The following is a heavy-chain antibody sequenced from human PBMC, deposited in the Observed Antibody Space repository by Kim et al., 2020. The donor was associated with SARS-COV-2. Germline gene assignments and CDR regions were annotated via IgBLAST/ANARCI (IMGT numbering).Heavy chain of an antibody. Sequence: SETLSLTCTVSGGSISSYYWSWIRQPPGKGLEWIGYIYYSGSTNYNPSLKSRVTISVDTSKNQFSLKLSSVTAADTAVYYCARVSYYYGSGSFTFDYWGQGTLVTVSS. CDR2: IYYSGST. V-gene: IGHV4-59*01. CDR3: ARVSYYYGSGSFTFDY. D-gene: IGHD3-10*01. CDR1: GGSISSYY. J-gene: IGHJ4*02.